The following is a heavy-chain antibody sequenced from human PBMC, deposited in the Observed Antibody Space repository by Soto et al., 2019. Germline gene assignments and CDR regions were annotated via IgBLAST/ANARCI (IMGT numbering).Heavy chain of an antibody. CDR3: ARVGSMSSSWYLRGVFDI. J-gene: IGHJ3*02. Sequence: GGSLRLSCAASGFTVSSNYVSWVRQAPGKGLEWVSVIYSGGSTYYADSVKGRFTISRHNSKNTLYLQMNSLRAEDTAVYYCARVGSMSSSWYLRGVFDIWGQGTMVTVSS. D-gene: IGHD6-13*01. CDR2: IYSGGST. V-gene: IGHV3-53*04. CDR1: GFTVSSNY.